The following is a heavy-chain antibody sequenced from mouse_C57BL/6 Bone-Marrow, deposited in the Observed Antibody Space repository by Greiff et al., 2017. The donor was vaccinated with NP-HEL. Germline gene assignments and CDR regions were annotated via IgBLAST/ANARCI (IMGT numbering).Heavy chain of an antibody. V-gene: IGHV10-1*01. Sequence: EVHLVESGGGLVQPKGSLKLSCAASGFSFNTYAMNWVRQAPGKGLEWVARIRSKSNNYATYYADSVKDRFTISRDDSESMLYLQMNNLKTEDTAMYYCVRLGSNYGGMDYWGQGTSVTVSS. CDR1: GFSFNTYA. J-gene: IGHJ4*01. CDR3: VRLGSNYGGMDY. D-gene: IGHD2-5*01. CDR2: IRSKSNNYAT.